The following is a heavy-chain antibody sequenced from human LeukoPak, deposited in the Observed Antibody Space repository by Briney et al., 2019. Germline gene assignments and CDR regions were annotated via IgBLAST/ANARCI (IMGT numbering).Heavy chain of an antibody. CDR1: GFTFSSYW. CDR2: IKQDGSEK. Sequence: GRSLRLSCEASGFTFSSYWMTWVRQAPGKGLEWVANIKQDGSEKYYVDSVKGRFTISRDNAKNSLYLQMNSLRAEDTAVYYCARGPPTRYMVRGVIDYWGQGTLVTVSS. CDR3: ARGPPTRYMVRGVIDY. J-gene: IGHJ4*02. V-gene: IGHV3-7*03. D-gene: IGHD3-10*01.